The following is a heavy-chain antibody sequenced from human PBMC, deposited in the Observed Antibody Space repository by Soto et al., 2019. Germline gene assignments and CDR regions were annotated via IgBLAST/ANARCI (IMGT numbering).Heavy chain of an antibody. V-gene: IGHV4-4*07. Sequence: QVQLQESGPGLVKPSETLSLTCTVSGGSITGKYWSWIRQPAGKGLEWIGRIYSSGSINYNPSLKSRVTMSADTSKNQFSLRRTSVTAADTAMYYCARETYCSSGSCYVADYWGQGTLVTVSS. CDR3: ARETYCSSGSCYVADY. CDR1: GGSITGKY. J-gene: IGHJ4*02. CDR2: IYSSGSI. D-gene: IGHD2-2*01.